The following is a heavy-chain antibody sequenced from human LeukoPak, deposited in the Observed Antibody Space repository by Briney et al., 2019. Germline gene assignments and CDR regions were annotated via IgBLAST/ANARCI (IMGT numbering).Heavy chain of an antibody. J-gene: IGHJ6*04. D-gene: IGHD3-10*02. CDR3: AELGITMIGGV. V-gene: IGHV3-30*18. Sequence: GGSLRLSCAASGFNFYDYHMHWVRQAPGKGLEWVAIISYDGRDKFYADSVQGRFTISRDNAKNSLYLQMNSLRAEDTAVYYCAELGITMIGGVWGKGTTVTVSS. CDR1: GFNFYDYH. CDR2: ISYDGRDK.